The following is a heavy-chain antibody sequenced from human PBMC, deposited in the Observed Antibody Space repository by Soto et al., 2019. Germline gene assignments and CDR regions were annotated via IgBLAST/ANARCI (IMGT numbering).Heavy chain of an antibody. CDR2: IIPIFGTA. V-gene: IGHV1-69*01. CDR1: GGTFSSYA. CDR3: ARDKSRGPTNWNYHYYGMDG. D-gene: IGHD1-1*01. Sequence: QVQLVQSGAEVKKPGSSVKVSCKASGGTFSSYAISWVRQAPGQGLEWMGGIIPIFGTANYAQKVQGRVTITADESTSTAYLERSSLRSEDTAVYYCARDKSRGPTNWNYHYYGMDGWGQGTTVTVSS. J-gene: IGHJ6*02.